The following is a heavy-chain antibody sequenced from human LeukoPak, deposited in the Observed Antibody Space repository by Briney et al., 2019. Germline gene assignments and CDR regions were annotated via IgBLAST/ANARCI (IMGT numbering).Heavy chain of an antibody. V-gene: IGHV3-21*01. CDR3: ARVWTGQWPPHYYYMDV. D-gene: IGHD6-19*01. Sequence: GGSLRLSCVVSGFTFNTFTMNWVRQAPGKGLEWVSCISSSSSYIYYADSVKGRFTISRDNAKNSLYLQMNSLRAEDTAVYYCARVWTGQWPPHYYYMDVWGKGTTVTISS. J-gene: IGHJ6*03. CDR2: ISSSSSYI. CDR1: GFTFNTFT.